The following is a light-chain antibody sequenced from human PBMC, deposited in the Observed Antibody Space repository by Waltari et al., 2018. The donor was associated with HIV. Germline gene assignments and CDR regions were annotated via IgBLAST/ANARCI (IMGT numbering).Light chain of an antibody. CDR3: QHYGNSPFT. Sequence: EVVLTQSPGTLSLSPGDRAILSCRASQSISTDSLGWYQQKLGQAPSLLIYGASGRATGVPDRFSGSGSGTDFTLTISRLEPEDFAVYYCQHYGNSPFTFGQGTKL. CDR2: GAS. V-gene: IGKV3-20*01. CDR1: QSISTDS. J-gene: IGKJ2*01.